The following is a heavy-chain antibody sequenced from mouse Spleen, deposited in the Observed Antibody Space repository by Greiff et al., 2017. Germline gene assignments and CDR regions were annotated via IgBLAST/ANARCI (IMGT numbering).Heavy chain of an antibody. J-gene: IGHJ4*01. V-gene: IGHV1-22*01. D-gene: IGHD1-1*02. CDR1: GYTFTDYN. CDR3: ARWGYGRIMAMDY. CDR2: INPNNGGT. Sequence: VQLQQSGPELVKPGASVKMSCKASGYTFTDYNMHWVKQSHGKSLEWIGYINPNNGGTSYNQKFKGKATLTVNKSSSTAYMELRSLTSEDSAVYYCARWGYGRIMAMDYWGQGTSVTVSS.